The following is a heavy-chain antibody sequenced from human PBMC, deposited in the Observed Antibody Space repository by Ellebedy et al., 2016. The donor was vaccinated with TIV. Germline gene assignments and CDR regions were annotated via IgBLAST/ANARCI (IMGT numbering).Heavy chain of an antibody. CDR1: GFTFSSYS. J-gene: IGHJ4*02. V-gene: IGHV3-21*01. Sequence: GESLKISCAASGFTFSSYSMNWVCPAPGKGLEWVSSISSSSSYMYYADSVQGRFTISRDNAKNSLYLQMDSLRAEDTAVYYCAGVRSTVTYYFDYWGQGGLVTVSS. D-gene: IGHD4-17*01. CDR3: AGVRSTVTYYFDY. CDR2: ISSSSSYM.